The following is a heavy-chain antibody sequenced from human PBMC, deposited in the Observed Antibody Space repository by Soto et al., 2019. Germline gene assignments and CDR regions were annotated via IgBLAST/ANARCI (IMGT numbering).Heavy chain of an antibody. CDR1: GFTFSSYA. D-gene: IGHD6-19*01. CDR2: ISYDGSNK. V-gene: IGHV3-30-3*01. Sequence: GGSLRLSCAASGFTFSSYAMHWVRQAPGKGLEWVAVISYDGSNKYYADSVKGRFTISRDNSKNTLYLQMNSLRAEDTAVYYCASPLSSSGWSIPFDPWGQGTLVTVSS. J-gene: IGHJ5*02. CDR3: ASPLSSSGWSIPFDP.